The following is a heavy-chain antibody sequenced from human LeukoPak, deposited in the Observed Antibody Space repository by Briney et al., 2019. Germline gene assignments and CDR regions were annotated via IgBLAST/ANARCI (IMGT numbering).Heavy chain of an antibody. CDR3: AKSSGIQLWLHFDY. J-gene: IGHJ4*02. CDR2: ISYDGSNK. V-gene: IGHV3-30*18. CDR1: GFTFSSYG. D-gene: IGHD5-18*01. Sequence: GRSLRLSCAASGFTFSSYGMHGVRQAPGKGLEWVAVISYDGSNKYYADSVKGRFTISRDNSKNTLYLQMNSLRAEDTAVYYCAKSSGIQLWLHFDYWGQGTLVTVSS.